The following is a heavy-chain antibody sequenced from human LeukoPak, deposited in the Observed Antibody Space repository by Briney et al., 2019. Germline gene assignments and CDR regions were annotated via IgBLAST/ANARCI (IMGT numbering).Heavy chain of an antibody. J-gene: IGHJ6*03. CDR1: GFSFRSYT. V-gene: IGHV3-48*01. D-gene: IGHD6-25*01. CDR3: ARFAAGGSYYYYMDV. Sequence: GGSLRLSCAASGFSFRSYTMNWVRQPPGKGLEWVSNIGTSSTTIYYADSVKGRFTISRDNAKNSLYLQMNSLRADDTAVYYCARFAAGGSYYYYMDVWGKGTTVTVSS. CDR2: IGTSSTTI.